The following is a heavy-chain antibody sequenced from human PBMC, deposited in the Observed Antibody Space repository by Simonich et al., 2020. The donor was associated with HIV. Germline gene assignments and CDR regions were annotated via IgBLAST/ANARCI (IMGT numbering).Heavy chain of an antibody. CDR3: AREGTGTRYSFDL. D-gene: IGHD1-1*01. CDR2: ISGYNGNK. CDR1: GYSSTNYV. V-gene: IGHV1-18*01. J-gene: IGHJ5*02. Sequence: GTEVKKPGASLKVSCKASGYSSTNYVISWVRQAPGQGPEWMGWISGYNGNKNFEQKFQGRVTMTIDTSTSTAYMELRSLRFDDTAVYYCAREGTGTRYSFDLWGQGTLVIVSS.